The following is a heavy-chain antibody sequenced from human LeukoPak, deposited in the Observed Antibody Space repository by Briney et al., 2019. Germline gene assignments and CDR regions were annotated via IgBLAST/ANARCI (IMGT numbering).Heavy chain of an antibody. CDR1: GGSISSYY. D-gene: IGHD3-22*01. J-gene: IGHJ4*02. CDR3: ASGGDYCDSSGYQFGY. CDR2: IYTSGST. V-gene: IGHV4-4*07. Sequence: SETLSLTCTVSGGSISSYYWSWIRQPAGKGLEWIGRIYTSGSTNYNPSLKSRVTMSVDTSKNQFSLKLSSVTAADTAVYYCASGGDYCDSSGYQFGYWGQETLVTVSS.